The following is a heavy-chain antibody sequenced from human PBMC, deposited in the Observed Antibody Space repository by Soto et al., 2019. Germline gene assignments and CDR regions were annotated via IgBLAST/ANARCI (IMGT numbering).Heavy chain of an antibody. CDR3: AHRVLRTVFGLVTTTAIYFDF. D-gene: IGHD3-3*01. J-gene: IGHJ4*02. CDR2: IYWDDGK. CDR1: GFSLTTSGVG. Sequence: QITLNESGPPVVRPTETLTLTCRFSGFSLTTSGVGVGWIRQSPGKAPEWLALIYWDDGKRYSASLKSRLTITKDTSKNQVVLTVSDLDPTDTATYYCAHRVLRTVFGLVTTTAIYFDFWGQGTPVAVSS. V-gene: IGHV2-5*02.